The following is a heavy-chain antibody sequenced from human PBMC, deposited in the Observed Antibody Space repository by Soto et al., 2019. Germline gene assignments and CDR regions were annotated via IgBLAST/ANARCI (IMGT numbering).Heavy chain of an antibody. J-gene: IGHJ4*02. CDR1: GFSFSLYP. CDR2: IGADGGDI. Sequence: EVRLVQSGEGFVQSGGSLRLSCTASGFSFSLYPMHWVRLAPGRGLQYISAIGADGGDIYYADSVKGRFTISRDNSRNTQYLQMGSLTPEDTAIYYCARALRGSSGYYDYWGQGALVTVTS. CDR3: ARALRGSSGYYDY. V-gene: IGHV3-64*02. D-gene: IGHD3-22*01.